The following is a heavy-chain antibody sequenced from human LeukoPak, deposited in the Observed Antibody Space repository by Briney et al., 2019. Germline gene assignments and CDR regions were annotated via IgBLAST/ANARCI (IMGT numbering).Heavy chain of an antibody. J-gene: IGHJ3*02. CDR2: ISSSGSTI. CDR1: GFTFSDYY. V-gene: IGHV3-11*04. Sequence: PGGSLRLSCAASGFTFSDYYMSWIRQAPGKGLEWVSYISSSGSTIYYADSVKGRFTISRDNAKNSLYLQMNSLRAEDTAVYYCARSESRILEWLDRDHDAFDIWGQGTMVTVSS. D-gene: IGHD3-3*01. CDR3: ARSESRILEWLDRDHDAFDI.